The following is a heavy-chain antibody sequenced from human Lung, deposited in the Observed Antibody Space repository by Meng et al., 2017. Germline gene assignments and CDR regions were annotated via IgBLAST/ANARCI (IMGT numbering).Heavy chain of an antibody. V-gene: IGHV4-34*01. CDR3: ARGPTTMAHDFDY. J-gene: IGHJ4*02. D-gene: IGHD4-11*01. CDR1: RGSFSDYS. Sequence: LHQWGPGLFVPSWTLSPTYFFARGSFSDYSWSLLRTPPVPRMSWLWDINHSGRTNYNPSLESGATISVDTSQNNLSLKLSSVTAADSAVYYCARGPTTMAHDFDYWGQGTLVTVSS. CDR2: INHSGRT.